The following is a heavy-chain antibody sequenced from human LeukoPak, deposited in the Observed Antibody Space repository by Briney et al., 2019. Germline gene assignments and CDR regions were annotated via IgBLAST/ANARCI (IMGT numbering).Heavy chain of an antibody. CDR2: ISYDRINK. V-gene: IGHV3-30*18. CDR3: AKDVPRIAAAGVLDH. D-gene: IGHD6-13*01. Sequence: GGSLRLSCAASGFTFSSYGMHWVRQAPGKGLEWVAVISYDRINKYYADSVKGRFTISRDNSKNTLYLQMNSLRAEDTAVYYCAKDVPRIAAAGVLDHWGQGTLVTVSS. J-gene: IGHJ4*02. CDR1: GFTFSSYG.